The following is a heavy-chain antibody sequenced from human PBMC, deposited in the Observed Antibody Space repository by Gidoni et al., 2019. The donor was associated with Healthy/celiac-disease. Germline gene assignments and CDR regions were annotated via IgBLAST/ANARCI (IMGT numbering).Heavy chain of an antibody. Sequence: QLQLQESGPGLVKPSETLSLTCTVSGASIRSGSYYWGWLRQPQGKGLEWIGSIYYSGSTYYNPSLKSRVTISVDTSKNQFSLKLSSVTAADTAVYYCARHKTVRFLEWPSPWGYWGQGTLVTVSS. CDR3: ARHKTVRFLEWPSPWGY. J-gene: IGHJ4*02. CDR1: GASIRSGSYY. D-gene: IGHD3-3*01. V-gene: IGHV4-39*01. CDR2: IYYSGST.